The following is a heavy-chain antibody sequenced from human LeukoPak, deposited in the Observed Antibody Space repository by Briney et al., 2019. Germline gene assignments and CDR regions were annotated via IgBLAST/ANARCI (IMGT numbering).Heavy chain of an antibody. V-gene: IGHV3-23*01. J-gene: IGHJ4*02. CDR2: IRAGGGDT. CDR3: SKILASGSGSY. Sequence: GGSLRLSCAASGFTLNSYSMDWVRQAPGKGLDWVSTIRAGGGDTFYSDSVKGRFSISRDNSKNTLILQMDSLRADDTAIYYCSKILASGSGSYWGQGTLVLVSS. D-gene: IGHD3-10*01. CDR1: GFTLNSYS.